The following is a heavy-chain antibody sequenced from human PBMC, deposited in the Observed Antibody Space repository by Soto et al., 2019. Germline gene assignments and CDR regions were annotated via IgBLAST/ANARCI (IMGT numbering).Heavy chain of an antibody. CDR3: ARGAEMSSLTKWFEN. V-gene: IGHV3-11*01. CDR2: IGRDRHAN. Sequence: RLSCAACGFIFSDYYMSWIRQAPGTRLDWLVFIGRDRHANLYAVLVIGSVAVARGNAKISLLLQMDELRAEDTAIFFCARGAEMSSLTKWFENWGPGTLVTVSS. D-gene: IGHD1-1*01. CDR1: GFIFSDYY. J-gene: IGHJ5*02.